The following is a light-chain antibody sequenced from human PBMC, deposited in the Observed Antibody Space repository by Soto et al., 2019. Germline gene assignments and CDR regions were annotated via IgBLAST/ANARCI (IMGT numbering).Light chain of an antibody. J-gene: IGKJ1*01. CDR1: QSVSSN. Sequence: EIVMTQSPATLSVSPGERATLSCRASQSVSSNLAWYQQKPGQAPRLLIYGASTRATGIPARFSGSGSGTELTLTISSLQSEDFGVYYCQQYNNWPQTFGQGTKVEIK. CDR3: QQYNNWPQT. CDR2: GAS. V-gene: IGKV3-15*01.